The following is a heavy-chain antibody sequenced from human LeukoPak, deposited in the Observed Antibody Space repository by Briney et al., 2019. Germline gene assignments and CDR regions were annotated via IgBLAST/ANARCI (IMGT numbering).Heavy chain of an antibody. Sequence: PGGSLRLSCAASGFTVSSNYMSWVRQAPGKGLEWVSVIYSGGSTYYADSVKGRFTISRDNSKNTLYLQMNSLRAEDTAVYYCARDSRLRRSSYWYFDLWGRGTLVTVSS. CDR1: GFTVSSNY. CDR3: ARDSRLRRSSYWYFDL. CDR2: IYSGGST. V-gene: IGHV3-53*01. J-gene: IGHJ2*01. D-gene: IGHD6-6*01.